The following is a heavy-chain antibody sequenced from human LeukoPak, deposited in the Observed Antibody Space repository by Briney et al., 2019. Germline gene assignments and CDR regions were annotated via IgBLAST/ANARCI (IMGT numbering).Heavy chain of an antibody. CDR2: INHSGST. CDR1: GGSFSGYY. CDR3: ARGRRGSSSSWFDY. J-gene: IGHJ4*02. D-gene: IGHD6-13*01. Sequence: PSETLSLTCAVYGGSFSGYYWIWIRQPPGKGLEWIGEINHSGSTNYNPSLKSRVTISVDTSKNQFSLKLSSVTAADTAVYYCARGRRGSSSSWFDYWGQGTLVTVSS. V-gene: IGHV4-34*01.